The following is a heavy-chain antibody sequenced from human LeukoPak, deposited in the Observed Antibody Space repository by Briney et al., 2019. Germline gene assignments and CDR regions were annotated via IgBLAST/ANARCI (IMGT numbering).Heavy chain of an antibody. D-gene: IGHD2-2*01. CDR3: ARWDTRDYYYGMGV. CDR2: ISAYNGNT. CDR1: GYTFTSYG. J-gene: IGHJ6*02. Sequence: ASVKVSCRASGYTFTSYGISWVRQAPGQGLEWMGWISAYNGNTNYAQKLQGRVTMTTDTSTSTAYMELRSLRSDDTAVYYCARWDTRDYYYGMGVWGQGTTVTVSS. V-gene: IGHV1-18*01.